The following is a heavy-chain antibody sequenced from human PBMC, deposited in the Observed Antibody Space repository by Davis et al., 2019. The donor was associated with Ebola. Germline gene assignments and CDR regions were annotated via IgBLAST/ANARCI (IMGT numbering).Heavy chain of an antibody. D-gene: IGHD5-18*01. V-gene: IGHV5-51*01. Sequence: GESLKISCKGSGYSFTSYWIGWVRQMPGKGLGWMGIIYPGDSDTRYSPSFQGQVTISADKSISTAYLQWSSLRAEDTAVYYCARDGGPGYNYGEYYSYYYMDVWGKGTTVTVSS. CDR2: IYPGDSDT. CDR1: GYSFTSYW. J-gene: IGHJ6*03. CDR3: ARDGGPGYNYGEYYSYYYMDV.